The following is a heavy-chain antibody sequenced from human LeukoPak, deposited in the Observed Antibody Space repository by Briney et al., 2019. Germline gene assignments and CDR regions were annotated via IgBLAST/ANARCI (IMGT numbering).Heavy chain of an antibody. CDR2: ISGSGDNT. CDR1: GFTFSSYA. V-gene: IGHV3-23*01. J-gene: IGHJ4*02. D-gene: IGHD3-22*01. Sequence: GGSLRLSCAASGFTFSSYAMSWVRQAPGKGLEWVSGISGSGDNTYHADSVKGRFTISRDNSKNTLYVQVNSLGTEDTAAYYCAKGSYYDSSGSFYFDYWGQGTLVTVSS. CDR3: AKGSYYDSSGSFYFDY.